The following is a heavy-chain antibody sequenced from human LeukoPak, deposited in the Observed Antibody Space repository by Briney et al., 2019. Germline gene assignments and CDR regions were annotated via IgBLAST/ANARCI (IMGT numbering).Heavy chain of an antibody. J-gene: IGHJ4*02. V-gene: IGHV4-39*01. CDR1: GGSISSTTYY. CDR3: VRGSTLRHYQY. CDR2: VYYSGTT. Sequence: SETLSLTCTVSGGSISSTTYYWGWIRRPPGKGLEWIGTVYYSGTTYYNPSLKSRVTVSVDTSKNQFSLKLSSVTAADTAVYYCVRGSTLRHYQYWGQGTLVTVSS. D-gene: IGHD3-16*01.